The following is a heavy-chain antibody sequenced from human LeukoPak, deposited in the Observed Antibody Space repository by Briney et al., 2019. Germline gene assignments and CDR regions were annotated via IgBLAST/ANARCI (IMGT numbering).Heavy chain of an antibody. Sequence: PGGSLRLSCAASGFTFSSYGMSWVRQAPGKGLEWVSGISGSGGSTYVADSVKGRFTISRDNAKNSLYLQMNSLRAEDTAVYYCAELGITMIGGVWGKGTTVTISS. J-gene: IGHJ6*04. CDR1: GFTFSSYG. CDR2: ISGSGGST. D-gene: IGHD3-10*02. CDR3: AELGITMIGGV. V-gene: IGHV3-23*01.